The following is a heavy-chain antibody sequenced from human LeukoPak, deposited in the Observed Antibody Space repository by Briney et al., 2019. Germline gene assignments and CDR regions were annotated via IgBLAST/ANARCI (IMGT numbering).Heavy chain of an antibody. D-gene: IGHD3-3*01. V-gene: IGHV1-69*05. J-gene: IGHJ4*02. CDR3: ASGSRVLRFLEWLSVDY. CDR2: IIPIFGTA. Sequence: ASVKVSCKASGGTFSSYAISWVRQAPGQGLEWMGGIIPIFGTANYAQKFQGRVTITTDESTSTAYMELSSLRSEDTAVYYCASGSRVLRFLEWLSVDYWGQGTLVTVSS. CDR1: GGTFSSYA.